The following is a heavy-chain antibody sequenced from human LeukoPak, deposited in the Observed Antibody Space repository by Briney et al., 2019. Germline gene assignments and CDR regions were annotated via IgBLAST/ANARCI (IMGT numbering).Heavy chain of an antibody. CDR2: IIPIFGTA. D-gene: IGHD3-3*01. CDR3: ARGLRFLEWSRYYYMDV. V-gene: IGHV1-69*06. Sequence: SVKVSCKASGGTFSSYAISWVRQAPGQGLEWMGGIIPIFGTANYAQKFQGRVTITADKSTSTAYMELSSLRSEDTAVYYCARGLRFLEWSRYYYMDVWGKGTTVTVSS. CDR1: GGTFSSYA. J-gene: IGHJ6*03.